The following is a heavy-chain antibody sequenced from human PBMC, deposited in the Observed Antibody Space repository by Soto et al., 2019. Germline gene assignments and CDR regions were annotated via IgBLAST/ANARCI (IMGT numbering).Heavy chain of an antibody. Sequence: EVQLLESGGGLVQPGGSLRLSCSASGFTFSTYTMNCVRQAPGKGLEWVSGIFGNGGQTFYADSMKGRVTISRDNSKNTLFLQLYSLRPEDTAVYYWAKDRVPVSRWNFDYWGRGTLVTVSS. V-gene: IGHV3-23*01. CDR3: AKDRVPVSRWNFDY. J-gene: IGHJ4*02. D-gene: IGHD3-10*01. CDR2: IFGNGGQT. CDR1: GFTFSTYT.